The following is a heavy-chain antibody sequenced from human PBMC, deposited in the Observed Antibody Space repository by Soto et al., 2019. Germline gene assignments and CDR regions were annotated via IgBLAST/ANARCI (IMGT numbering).Heavy chain of an antibody. CDR2: IYYGGNT. CDR3: ARQPTSVGCSGRQCYDYYYYMDV. Sequence: SPTLSLTCTVSSGSLSSDNYYWGWIRQPPGKGLEWIASIYYGGNTYYNPSLKSRVTISVDTSKNQFSLKLSSVTAADTAVYYCARQPTSVGCSGRQCYDYYYYMDVWGKGTTVTVSS. J-gene: IGHJ6*03. D-gene: IGHD2-15*01. V-gene: IGHV4-39*01. CDR1: SGSLSSDNYY.